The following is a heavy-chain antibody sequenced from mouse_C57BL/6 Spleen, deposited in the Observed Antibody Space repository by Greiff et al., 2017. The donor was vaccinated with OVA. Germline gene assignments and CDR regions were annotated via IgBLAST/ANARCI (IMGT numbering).Heavy chain of an antibody. CDR1: GFTFSSYG. Sequence: EVNVVESGGDLVKPGGSLKLSCAASGFTFSSYGMSWVRQTPDKRLEWVATISSGGSYTYYPDSVKGRFTISRDNAKNTLYLQMSSLKSEDTAMYYCARRDYDGGVDYWGQGTTLTVSS. CDR2: ISSGGSYT. V-gene: IGHV5-6*02. D-gene: IGHD2-4*01. CDR3: ARRDYDGGVDY. J-gene: IGHJ2*01.